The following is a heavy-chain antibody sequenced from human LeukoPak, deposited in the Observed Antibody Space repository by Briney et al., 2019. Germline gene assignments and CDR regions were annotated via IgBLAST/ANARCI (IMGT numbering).Heavy chain of an antibody. CDR2: INHSGST. CDR3: ARGRGDSSSWYSYYYYYMDV. V-gene: IGHV4-34*01. J-gene: IGHJ6*03. CDR1: GGSFSGYY. D-gene: IGHD6-13*01. Sequence: KPSETLSLTCAVYGGSFSGYYWSWIRQPPGKGLEWIGEINHSGSTNYNPSLKSRATISVDTSKNQFSLKLSSVTAADTAVYYCARGRGDSSSWYSYYYYYMDVWGKGTTVTVSS.